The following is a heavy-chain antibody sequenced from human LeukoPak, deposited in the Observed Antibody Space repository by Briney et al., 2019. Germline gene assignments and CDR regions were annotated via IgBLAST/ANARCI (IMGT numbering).Heavy chain of an antibody. Sequence: SETLSLTCTVSGGSINNPNYYWSWIRQPPGKGLEWIGEINHSGSTNYNPSLKSRVTISVDTSKNQFSLKLSSVTAADTAVYYCASLGTTGMGELSLSRDYWGQGTLVTVSS. CDR1: GGSINNPNYY. CDR2: INHSGST. CDR3: ASLGTTGMGELSLSRDY. J-gene: IGHJ4*02. D-gene: IGHD3-16*02. V-gene: IGHV4-39*07.